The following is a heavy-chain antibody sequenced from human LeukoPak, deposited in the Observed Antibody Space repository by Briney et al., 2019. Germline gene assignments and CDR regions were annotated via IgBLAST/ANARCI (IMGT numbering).Heavy chain of an antibody. J-gene: IGHJ4*02. D-gene: IGHD6-13*01. V-gene: IGHV3-33*01. CDR3: ARDRGSSPFDY. CDR1: GFTFSRSG. CDR2: IWDDGSHK. Sequence: GGSLRLSCAASGFTFSRSGMHWVRQAPGKGLEWVAVIWDDGSHKYYADSVQGRFTISRDNSKNTLFLQMNSLRAKDTAVYYCARDRGSSPFDYWGQGTLVTVSS.